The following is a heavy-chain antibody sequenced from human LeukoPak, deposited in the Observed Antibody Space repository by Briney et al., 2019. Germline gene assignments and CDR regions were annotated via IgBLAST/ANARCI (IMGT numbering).Heavy chain of an antibody. D-gene: IGHD5-18*01. J-gene: IGHJ4*02. Sequence: SGPPLVEPTQLLTLTCTFSGFSLSPSGVGVGWIRQPQEKALEWLALIYWDDDKRYSPSLKSRLTVTKDTSKNQVVLTTTNMDPVDTATYYCAHSLYSYSLDYWGQGTLVTVSS. CDR3: AHSLYSYSLDY. V-gene: IGHV2-5*02. CDR1: GFSLSPSGVG. CDR2: IYWDDDK.